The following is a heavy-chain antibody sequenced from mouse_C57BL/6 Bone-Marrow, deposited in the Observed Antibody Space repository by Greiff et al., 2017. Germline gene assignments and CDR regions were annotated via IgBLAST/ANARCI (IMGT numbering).Heavy chain of an antibody. CDR3: AIDGYYFYWYFDV. J-gene: IGHJ1*03. CDR2: IYPRSGNT. V-gene: IGHV1-81*01. Sequence: VMLVESGAELARPGASVKLSCKASGYTFTSYGISWVKQRTGQGLEWIGEIYPRSGNTYYNEKFKGKATLTADKSSSTAYMELRSLTSEDSAVYFCAIDGYYFYWYFDVWGTGTTVTVSS. CDR1: GYTFTSYG. D-gene: IGHD2-3*01.